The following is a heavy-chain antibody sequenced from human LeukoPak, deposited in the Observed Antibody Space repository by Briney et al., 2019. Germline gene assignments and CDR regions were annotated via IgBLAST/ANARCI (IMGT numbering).Heavy chain of an antibody. D-gene: IGHD2-15*01. Sequence: ASVKVSCKASGYTFTDYYMHWVRQAPGQGLEWMGRINPNSGGSNYAQKFQGRVTMTRDTSISTAYMELSRLRSDDTAVYYCAIVVVVAATQYFIDYWGQGTLVTVSS. CDR2: INPNSGGS. J-gene: IGHJ4*02. CDR1: GYTFTDYY. V-gene: IGHV1-2*06. CDR3: AIVVVVAATQYFIDY.